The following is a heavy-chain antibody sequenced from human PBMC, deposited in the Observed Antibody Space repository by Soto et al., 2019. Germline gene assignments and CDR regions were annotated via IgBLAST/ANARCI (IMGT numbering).Heavy chain of an antibody. D-gene: IGHD5-18*01. Sequence: CGPTQVNPTQTLTLPCTLSGFSINGSGVRGGWIRQSPEKAPEWPALIYCDDGKRSSPSLKNRLTDTKDTTKNQVMHSMTNMDPADTGSSYCAQREYSGYGWCLFDYWGQGTLVTVSS. CDR3: AQREYSGYGWCLFDY. V-gene: IGHV2-5*02. CDR2: IYCDDGK. CDR1: GFSINGSGVR. J-gene: IGHJ4*02.